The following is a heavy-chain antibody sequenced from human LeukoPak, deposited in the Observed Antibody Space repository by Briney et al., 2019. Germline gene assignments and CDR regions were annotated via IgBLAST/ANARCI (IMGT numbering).Heavy chain of an antibody. CDR3: AREMAVPIVVPDSFDI. CDR2: IIPIFGTA. J-gene: IGHJ3*02. V-gene: IGHV1-69*05. D-gene: IGHD3-10*01. Sequence: AAVKVSCKASGGTFIRYAISWVRQAPGQGLEWMGSIIPIFGTANYVQKFCGRVTITTDESTSTANKELSSLIYEQTAVYYCAREMAVPIVVPDSFDIWGQGTMVTVSS. CDR1: GGTFIRYA.